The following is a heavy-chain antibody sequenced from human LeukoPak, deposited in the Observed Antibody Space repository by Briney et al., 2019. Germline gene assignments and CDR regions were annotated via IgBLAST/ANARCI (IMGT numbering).Heavy chain of an antibody. J-gene: IGHJ5*02. V-gene: IGHV4-39*07. D-gene: IGHD3-3*01. CDR3: ARKDYDFWSGYYIWFDP. Sequence: NPSETLSLTCTVSGGSISSSSYYWGWIRQPPGKGLEWIGSIYYSGSTYYNPSLKSRVTISVDTSKNQFSLKLSSVTAADTAVYYCARKDYDFWSGYYIWFDPWGQGTLVTVSS. CDR2: IYYSGST. CDR1: GGSISSSSYY.